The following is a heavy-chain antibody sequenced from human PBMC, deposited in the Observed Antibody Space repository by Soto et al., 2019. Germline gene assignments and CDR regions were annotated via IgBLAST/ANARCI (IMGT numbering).Heavy chain of an antibody. Sequence: QVQLQESGPGLVKPSETLSLTCTVSGGSISSYYWGWIRQPPGKGLEWIGYIYYSGSTNYNPSLKSRVTISVDTSKNQCSLKLSSVTAADTAVYYCARVQVGATVDYWGQGTLVTVSS. V-gene: IGHV4-59*01. D-gene: IGHD1-26*01. CDR1: GGSISSYY. CDR2: IYYSGST. CDR3: ARVQVGATVDY. J-gene: IGHJ4*02.